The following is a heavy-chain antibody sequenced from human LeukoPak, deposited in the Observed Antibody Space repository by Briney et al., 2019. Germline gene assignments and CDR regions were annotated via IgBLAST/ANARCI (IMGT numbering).Heavy chain of an antibody. D-gene: IGHD3-22*01. CDR2: ITSSGTT. Sequence: PGGSLRLSCAVSGFTFSSHEMNWVRQAPGKGLEWVSYITSSGTTKYGDSVKGRFTISRDNAKNSLYLQMNSLRAEDTAVYYCAAYYYDSSDYYFFDYWGQGTLVTVSS. J-gene: IGHJ4*02. CDR3: AAYYYDSSDYYFFDY. CDR1: GFTFSSHE. V-gene: IGHV3-48*03.